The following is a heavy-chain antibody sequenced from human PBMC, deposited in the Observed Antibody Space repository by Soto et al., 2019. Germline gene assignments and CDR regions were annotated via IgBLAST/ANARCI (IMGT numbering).Heavy chain of an antibody. D-gene: IGHD6-25*01. Sequence: GGSLRLSFAASGFSLKSNGIHWVRKAPGRGLEWVSVIWYDGSNEYYADSVKGRFTISRDNSKNKLYLQMNSMMAEDTAVYYCARDGISGSYFTXWGQVTLVTVSX. CDR3: ARDGISGSYFTX. CDR1: GFSLKSNG. V-gene: IGHV3-33*01. CDR2: IWYDGSNE. J-gene: IGHJ4*02.